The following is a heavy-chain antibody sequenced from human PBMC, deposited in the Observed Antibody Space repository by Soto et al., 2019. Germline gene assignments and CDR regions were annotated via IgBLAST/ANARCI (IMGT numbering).Heavy chain of an antibody. CDR2: IIDSGGST. V-gene: IGHV3-23*01. CDR1: GFTFSSCA. Sequence: GGSLRLSCAASGFTFSSCAMGWVRQAPGKGLEWVSDIIDSGGSTYYADSVKGRFTISRDNSKSTLYLQMNSLRAADTAVYYCARVLRYFDWLGTLSDYFDYWGQGTLVTVSS. CDR3: ARVLRYFDWLGTLSDYFDY. J-gene: IGHJ4*02. D-gene: IGHD3-9*01.